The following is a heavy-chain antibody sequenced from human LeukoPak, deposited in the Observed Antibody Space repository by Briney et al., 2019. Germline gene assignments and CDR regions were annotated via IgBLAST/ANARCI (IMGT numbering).Heavy chain of an antibody. CDR2: INANSGDT. J-gene: IGHJ4*02. CDR1: GHTFTGYY. CDR3: ARENIMGFDY. Sequence: ASVKVSCKASGHTFTGYYMHWVRQAPGQGLEWMGWINANSGDTNYAQKFQGRVTMTRDTSISTAYMELSRLRSEDTAVYYCARENIMGFDYWGQGTLVTVSS. V-gene: IGHV1-2*02. D-gene: IGHD2/OR15-2a*01.